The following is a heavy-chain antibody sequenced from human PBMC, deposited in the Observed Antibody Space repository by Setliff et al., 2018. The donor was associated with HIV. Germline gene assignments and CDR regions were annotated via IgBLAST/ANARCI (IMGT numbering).Heavy chain of an antibody. J-gene: IGHJ5*01. CDR1: GGSISSGGYY. V-gene: IGHV4-31*03. D-gene: IGHD6-13*01. CDR2: IYYSGST. Sequence: SETLSLTCTVSGGSISSGGYYWSWIRQHPGKGLEWIGYIYYSGSTYYNPSLKSRVTISVDTSKNQFSLKLSSVTAADTAVYYCASSSWSLNWFDPWGQGTMVTVSS. CDR3: ASSSWSLNWFDP.